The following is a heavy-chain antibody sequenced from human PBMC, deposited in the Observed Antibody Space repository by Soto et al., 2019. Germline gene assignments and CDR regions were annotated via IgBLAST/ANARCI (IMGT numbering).Heavy chain of an antibody. CDR2: VNTKSCNT. D-gene: IGHD2-2*02. Sequence: QVQLVQSGADVKKPGASVKVSCKASVYSFITYDLNWVRQEAGQGLEWMGWVNTKSCNTDYAQRFRGRVTMTSNTSISTAYLELSALTTADTAVYYCARTYCDSNSCYTDWFDPWGQGTLVTVSS. J-gene: IGHJ5*02. V-gene: IGHV1-8*01. CDR1: VYSFITYD. CDR3: ARTYCDSNSCYTDWFDP.